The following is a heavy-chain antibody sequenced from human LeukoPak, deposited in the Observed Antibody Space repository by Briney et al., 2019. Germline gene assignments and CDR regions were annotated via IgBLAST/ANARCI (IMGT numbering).Heavy chain of an antibody. CDR3: ARDMSLSGDYVPTFDY. J-gene: IGHJ4*02. Sequence: QSGGSLRLSCAASGFTFSSYAMHWVRQAPGKGLEWVAVISYDGSNKYYADSVKGRFTISRDNSKNTLYLQMNSLRAEDTAVYYCARDMSLSGDYVPTFDYWGQRTLVTVSS. CDR1: GFTFSSYA. D-gene: IGHD4-17*01. CDR2: ISYDGSNK. V-gene: IGHV3-30-3*01.